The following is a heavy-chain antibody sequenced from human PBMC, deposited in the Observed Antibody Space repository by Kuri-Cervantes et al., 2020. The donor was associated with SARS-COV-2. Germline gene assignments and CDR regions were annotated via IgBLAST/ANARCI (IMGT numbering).Heavy chain of an antibody. V-gene: IGHV4-30-4*01. CDR2: IYYSGST. J-gene: IGHJ4*02. CDR1: GGSISSGDYY. D-gene: IGHD6-19*01. Sequence: SETLSLTCTVSGGSISSGDYYWSWIRQPPGKGLEWIGYIYYSGSTNYNPSLKSRVTISVDTSKNQFSLKLSSVTAADTAVYYCARDLGAVAGGFDYWGQGTLVTVSS. CDR3: ARDLGAVAGGFDY.